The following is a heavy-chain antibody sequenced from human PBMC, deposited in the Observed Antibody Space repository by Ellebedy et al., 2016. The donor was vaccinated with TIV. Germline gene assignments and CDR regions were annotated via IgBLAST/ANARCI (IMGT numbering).Heavy chain of an antibody. CDR2: IYQDGTMK. CDR3: ARRGSYGDYAVQINSWFDP. CDR1: GFSFRSYW. Sequence: GESLKISCTASGFSFRSYWMAWVRQAPGKGLEWVANIYQDGTMKYSLDSVRGRFVISRDNAKNSLYLQMNSLRTEDTAVYYCARRGSYGDYAVQINSWFDPWGRGTLVTVSS. V-gene: IGHV3-7*01. J-gene: IGHJ5*02. D-gene: IGHD4-17*01.